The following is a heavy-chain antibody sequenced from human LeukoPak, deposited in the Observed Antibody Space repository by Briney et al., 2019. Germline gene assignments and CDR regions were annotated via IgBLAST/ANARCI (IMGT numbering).Heavy chain of an antibody. D-gene: IGHD2-15*01. CDR3: ARDYLCSGGSCYGVWFDP. V-gene: IGHV1-2*02. J-gene: IGHJ5*02. CDR1: GYTFTGYY. Sequence: ASVKVSCKAPGYTFTGYYMHWVRQAPGQGHEWMGWINPNSGGTNYAQKFQGRVTMTRDTSISTAYIELSRLRSDDTAVYYCARDYLCSGGSCYGVWFDPWGQGTLVTVSS. CDR2: INPNSGGT.